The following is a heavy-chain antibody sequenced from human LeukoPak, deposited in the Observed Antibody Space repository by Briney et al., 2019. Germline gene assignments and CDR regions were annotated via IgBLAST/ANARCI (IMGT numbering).Heavy chain of an antibody. CDR2: IIPSFGTV. CDR3: ASTPITYYYGSGGYYSLDY. J-gene: IGHJ4*02. CDR1: GGTFSTYI. V-gene: IGHV1-69*05. Sequence: ASVKVSCKTSGGTFSTYIINWVRQAPGQGLEWMGGIIPSFGTVDSAQRFQGRVTLTTDESTTTVYMELSNLRSEDTAVYYCASTPITYYYGSGGYYSLDYWGQGTLVTVSS. D-gene: IGHD3-10*01.